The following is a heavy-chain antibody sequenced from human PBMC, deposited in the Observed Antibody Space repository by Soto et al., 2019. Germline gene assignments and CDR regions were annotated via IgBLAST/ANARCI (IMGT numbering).Heavy chain of an antibody. Sequence: QVQLVQSGAEEKKPGASVKVSCKAYGYTFTSYAMHWVRQAPGQRLEWMGWINGGNGNTKYSQKFQGRVTITRDTAAITAYMELSSLRSEDTAVYYCARSIVGVTALDYWGQGTLVTVSS. CDR3: ARSIVGVTALDY. V-gene: IGHV1-3*05. J-gene: IGHJ4*02. CDR1: GYTFTSYA. D-gene: IGHD2-21*02. CDR2: INGGNGNT.